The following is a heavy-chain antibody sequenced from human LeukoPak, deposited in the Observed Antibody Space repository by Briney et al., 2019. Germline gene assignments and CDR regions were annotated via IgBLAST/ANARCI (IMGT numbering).Heavy chain of an antibody. CDR1: GYTFTSYG. Sequence: ASVKVSCKASGYTFTSYGISWVRQALGQGLEWMGWISAYNGNTNYAQKLQGRVTMTTDTSTSTAYMELRSLRSDDTAVYYCARGTITIAAADHFDYWGQGTLVTVSS. D-gene: IGHD6-13*01. CDR2: ISAYNGNT. J-gene: IGHJ4*02. CDR3: ARGTITIAAADHFDY. V-gene: IGHV1-18*01.